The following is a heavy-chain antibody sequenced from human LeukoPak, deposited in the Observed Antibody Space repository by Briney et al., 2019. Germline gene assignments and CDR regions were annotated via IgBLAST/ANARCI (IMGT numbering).Heavy chain of an antibody. V-gene: IGHV3-30*18. CDR2: ISYDGINK. J-gene: IGHJ4*02. Sequence: GGSLRLSCAASGFTFSSYGMHWVRQAPGKGLEWVAVISYDGINKYYADSVKGRFTISRDNSKNTLYLQMNSLRVEDAAVYYCAKAGSIRFDYWGQGTLVTVSS. CDR3: AKAGSIRFDY. D-gene: IGHD1-26*01. CDR1: GFTFSSYG.